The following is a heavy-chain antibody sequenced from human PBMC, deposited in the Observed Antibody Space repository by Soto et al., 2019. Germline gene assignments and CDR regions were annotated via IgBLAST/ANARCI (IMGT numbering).Heavy chain of an antibody. CDR3: ARTLYGDNVDY. CDR2: ISAYNGNT. Sequence: ASVKVSCKASGYTFTSYGISWVRQAPGQGPEWMGWISAYNGNTNYAQKLQGRVTMTRYTSISTAYMELSSLRSEDTAVYYCARTLYGDNVDYWGQGTLVTVSS. J-gene: IGHJ4*02. D-gene: IGHD4-17*01. V-gene: IGHV1-18*01. CDR1: GYTFTSYG.